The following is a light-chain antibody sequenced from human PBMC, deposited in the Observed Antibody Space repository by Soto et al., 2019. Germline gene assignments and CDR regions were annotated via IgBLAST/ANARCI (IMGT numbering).Light chain of an antibody. Sequence: QSALTQPASVSDSPGQSITISCTGTSSDVGGSNFVSWYQQHPGKPPKLIIYDVANRPSGVSNRFSGSKSGSTASLIISRLQTEDEADYCCVSYTSSTTYVFGTGTKLTVL. CDR2: DVA. CDR3: VSYTSSTTYV. V-gene: IGLV2-14*03. J-gene: IGLJ1*01. CDR1: SSDVGGSNF.